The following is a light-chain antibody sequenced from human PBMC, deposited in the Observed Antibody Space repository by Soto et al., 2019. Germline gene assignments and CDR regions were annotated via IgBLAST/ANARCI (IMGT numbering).Light chain of an antibody. J-gene: IGKJ4*01. Sequence: EIVLTQSPGTLSLSPGARAPLSCRASQSVSSRLLAWYQQKPGQAPRLLIYGASSRATGIPDRFSGSGSGTDFTLTISRLEPEDFAVYYCQLYGTSLFTFGAGTKVDIK. CDR3: QLYGTSLFT. V-gene: IGKV3-20*01. CDR2: GAS. CDR1: QSVSSRL.